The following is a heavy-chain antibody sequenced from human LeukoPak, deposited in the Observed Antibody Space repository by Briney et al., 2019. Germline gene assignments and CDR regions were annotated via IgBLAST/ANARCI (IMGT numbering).Heavy chain of an antibody. CDR1: GFTVSSNY. Sequence: PGGSLRLSCAASGFTVSSNYMGWVRQAPGKGLEWVSVIYSGGSTYYADSVKGRFTISRDNSKNTLYLQMNSLRAEDTAVYYCARDDYGDYGMDVWGQGTTVTVSS. CDR2: IYSGGST. J-gene: IGHJ6*02. CDR3: ARDDYGDYGMDV. V-gene: IGHV3-53*01. D-gene: IGHD4-17*01.